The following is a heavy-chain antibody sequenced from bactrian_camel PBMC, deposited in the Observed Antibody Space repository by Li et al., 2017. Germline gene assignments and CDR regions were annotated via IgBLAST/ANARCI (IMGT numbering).Heavy chain of an antibody. Sequence: HVQLVESGGGSVQAGGSLRLSCAVSGYRVSRRCIGWFRHSPGQEREGIAVTNTGGRSTYYANSEKGRFTISRDNARNTVYLQLNSLKTEDMAMYYCARTKSGAEYNFWCQGTQVTVS. CDR3: ARTKSGAEYNF. CDR2: TNTGGRST. CDR1: GYRVSRRC. V-gene: IGHV3S1*01. J-gene: IGHJ4*01.